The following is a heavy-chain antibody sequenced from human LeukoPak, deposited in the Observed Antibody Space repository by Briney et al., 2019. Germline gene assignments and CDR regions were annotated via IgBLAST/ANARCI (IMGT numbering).Heavy chain of an antibody. CDR3: ARHSGSYPHYFDY. J-gene: IGHJ4*02. CDR1: GGSISSSSYY. D-gene: IGHD1-26*01. V-gene: IGHV4-39*01. CDR2: IYYSGST. Sequence: ASETLSLTCTVSGGSISSSSYYWGWIRQPPGKGLEWIGSIYYSGSTYYNPSLKSRVTISVDTSKNQFSLKLSSVTAADTAVYYCARHSGSYPHYFDYWGQGTLVTVSS.